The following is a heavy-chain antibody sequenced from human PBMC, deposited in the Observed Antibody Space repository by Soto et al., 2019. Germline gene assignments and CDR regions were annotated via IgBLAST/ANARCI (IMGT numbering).Heavy chain of an antibody. Sequence: PGGSLRLSCAASGVTFSSYGMHWVRQAPGKGLEWVAVIWYDGSNKYYADSVKGRFTISRDNSKNTLYLQMNSLRAEDTAVYYCARGLSGPGDYYYGMDVWGQGTTVTVSS. CDR3: ARGLSGPGDYYYGMDV. D-gene: IGHD7-27*01. J-gene: IGHJ6*02. V-gene: IGHV3-33*01. CDR1: GVTFSSYG. CDR2: IWYDGSNK.